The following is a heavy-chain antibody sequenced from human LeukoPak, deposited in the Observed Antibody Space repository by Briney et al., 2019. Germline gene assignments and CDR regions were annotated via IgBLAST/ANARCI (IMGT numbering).Heavy chain of an antibody. CDR2: TSRGGSDI. Sequence: PGGSLRLSCATSGFTFSNHEMNWVRQAPGKGLEWVAYTSRGGSDISYADSVKGRFTTSTDNANSSLYLQMNSLRAEDTAVYFCVRARLIRLENFFDYWGQGTLVTVSS. J-gene: IGHJ4*02. CDR3: VRARLIRLENFFDY. CDR1: GFTFSNHE. D-gene: IGHD2-21*02. V-gene: IGHV3-48*03.